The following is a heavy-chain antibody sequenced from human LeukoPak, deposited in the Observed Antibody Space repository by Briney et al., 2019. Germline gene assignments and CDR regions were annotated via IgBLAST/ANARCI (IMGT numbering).Heavy chain of an antibody. V-gene: IGHV3-53*01. J-gene: IGHJ4*02. CDR2: ICSGGST. Sequence: GGSLRLSCAASGFTVSSNYMSWVRQAPGKGLEWVSVICSGGSTYYADSVKGRFTISRDNSKNTLYLQMNSLRAEDTAVYYCARGYGGNSPFDYWGQGTLVTVSS. CDR3: ARGYGGNSPFDY. CDR1: GFTVSSNY. D-gene: IGHD4-23*01.